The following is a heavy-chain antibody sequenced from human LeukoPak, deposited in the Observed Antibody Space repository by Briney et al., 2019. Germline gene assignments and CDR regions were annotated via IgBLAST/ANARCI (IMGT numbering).Heavy chain of an antibody. J-gene: IGHJ4*02. V-gene: IGHV3-23*01. CDR2: ISGSGETT. Sequence: PGGSLRLSCAASGFTFRNHAMNWVRQAPGKGLEWVSVISGSGETTYYADSVKGRFTISRDNSKNTLYLQMNSLRAEDTAVYYCATKLPFDHWGQGTLVIVSS. CDR3: ATKLPFDH. CDR1: GFTFRNHA. D-gene: IGHD5-24*01.